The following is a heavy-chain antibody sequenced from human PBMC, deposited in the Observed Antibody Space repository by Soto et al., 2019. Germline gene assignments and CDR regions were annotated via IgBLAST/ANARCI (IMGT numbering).Heavy chain of an antibody. V-gene: IGHV2-5*02. CDR1: GFSLTTSGVG. CDR3: ARWPVREGFDY. J-gene: IGHJ4*02. Sequence: QITLKESGPTLVKPTQTLTLTCTFSGFSLTTSGVGVGWIRQPPGKALEWLALIYWDDDKRYSPSLKSRLTIPKDTSKEQVVLTMTNVDPVDTATYYGARWPVREGFDYWGQGTLVTVSS. CDR2: IYWDDDK. D-gene: IGHD3-10*01.